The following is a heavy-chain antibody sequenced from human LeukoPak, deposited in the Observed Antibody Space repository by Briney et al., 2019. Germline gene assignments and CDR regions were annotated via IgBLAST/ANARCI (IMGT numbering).Heavy chain of an antibody. J-gene: IGHJ4*02. CDR3: AKDGGSGTYSLDY. CDR1: GFTFNTYN. Sequence: GGSLRLSCAASGFTFNTYNMHWVRQFPGKGLEWVAFVSYAGGIKYYADSVKGRFTISRDNSKNTLYLQLNSLRPEDTAVYSCAKDGGSGTYSLDYWGQGTLVTASS. CDR2: VSYAGGIK. V-gene: IGHV3-30*02. D-gene: IGHD3-10*01.